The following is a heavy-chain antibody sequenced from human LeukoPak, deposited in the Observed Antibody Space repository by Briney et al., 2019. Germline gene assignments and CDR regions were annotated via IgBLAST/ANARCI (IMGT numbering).Heavy chain of an antibody. Sequence: GTSVKVSCKASGFTFTSSAVQWVRRARGQRLEWIGWIVVGSGNTNYAQKFQERVTITRDMSTSTAYMELSSLRSEDTAVYYCAAPYCSSTSCYRDAFDIWGQGTMVTVSS. CDR1: GFTFTSSA. CDR2: IVVGSGNT. J-gene: IGHJ3*02. D-gene: IGHD2-2*01. CDR3: AAPYCSSTSCYRDAFDI. V-gene: IGHV1-58*01.